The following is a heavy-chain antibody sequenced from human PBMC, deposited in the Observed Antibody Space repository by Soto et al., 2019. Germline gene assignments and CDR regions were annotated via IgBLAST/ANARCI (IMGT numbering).Heavy chain of an antibody. CDR3: ARDIGSYAYGEGY. Sequence: SETLSLTCSVSGGSINSYWWSWIRQPAGKGLEWIGRVYSSGTTDYNPSLNSRATMSVETSKNQFSLKLSSVTAADTAVYYCARDIGSYAYGEGYWGQGIQVTVSS. CDR2: VYSSGTT. D-gene: IGHD3-10*01. V-gene: IGHV4-4*07. CDR1: GGSINSYW. J-gene: IGHJ4*02.